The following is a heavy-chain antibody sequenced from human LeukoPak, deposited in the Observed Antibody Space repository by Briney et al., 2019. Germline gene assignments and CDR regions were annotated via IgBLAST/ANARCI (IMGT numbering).Heavy chain of an antibody. D-gene: IGHD2-15*01. Sequence: GGSLRLSCAASGFTFSSYAMSWVRQAPGKGLEWVSAISGSGGSTYYADSVKGRFTISRDNSKNTLYQQMNSLRAEDTAVYYCAKDLAPSTLSGLFDYWGQGTLVTVSS. CDR2: ISGSGGST. V-gene: IGHV3-23*01. J-gene: IGHJ4*02. CDR3: AKDLAPSTLSGLFDY. CDR1: GFTFSSYA.